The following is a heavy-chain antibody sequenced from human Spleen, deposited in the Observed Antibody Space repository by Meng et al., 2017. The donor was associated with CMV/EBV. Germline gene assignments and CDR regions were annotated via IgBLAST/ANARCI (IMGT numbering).Heavy chain of an antibody. CDR1: GFTFSSYS. J-gene: IGHJ6*02. V-gene: IGHV3-21*01. Sequence: RGSLRLSCVASGFTFSSYSMNWVRQAPGKGLEWVSSISRGSNYIYYADSVKGRFTISRDNAGDSLYLEMYSLRAEDTAVYYCARTRSLYYYYGMDVWGQGTTVTVSS. CDR2: ISRGSNYI. CDR3: ARTRSLYYYYGMDV.